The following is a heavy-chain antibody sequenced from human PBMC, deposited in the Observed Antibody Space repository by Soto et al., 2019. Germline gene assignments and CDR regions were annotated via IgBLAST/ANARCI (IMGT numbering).Heavy chain of an antibody. CDR3: ARVRGGDRDPYYYYYYGMDV. V-gene: IGHV3-33*01. D-gene: IGHD3-16*01. CDR2: IWYDGSNK. J-gene: IGHJ6*02. CDR1: GFTFSSYG. Sequence: GGSLRLSCAASGFTFSSYGMHWVRQAPGKGLEWVAVIWYDGSNKYYAGSVKGRFTISRDNSKNTLYLQMNSLRAEDTAVYYCARVRGGDRDPYYYYYYGMDVWGQGTTVTVSS.